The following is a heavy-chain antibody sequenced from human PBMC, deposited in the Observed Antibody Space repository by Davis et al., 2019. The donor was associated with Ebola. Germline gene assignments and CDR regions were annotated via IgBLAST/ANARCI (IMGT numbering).Heavy chain of an antibody. CDR1: GYTFTSLG. J-gene: IGHJ4*02. D-gene: IGHD3-9*01. V-gene: IGHV1-18*01. CDR3: ARDLGAFDWLLYGDY. CDR2: INNGNGNR. Sequence: ASVKVSCKVSGYTFTSLGTSWVRQVPGQGLEWLGWINNGNGNRRYAQKFQDRVTMTTDTSTTTVYMELRSLTSDDTGVYYCARDLGAFDWLLYGDYWGQGTQVAVSS.